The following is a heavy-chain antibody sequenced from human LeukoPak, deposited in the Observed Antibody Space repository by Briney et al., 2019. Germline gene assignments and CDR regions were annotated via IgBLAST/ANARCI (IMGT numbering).Heavy chain of an antibody. V-gene: IGHV3-66*01. J-gene: IGHJ3*02. CDR3: ARDRVVVVPAAPDAFDI. CDR2: IYTSGST. CDR1: GFTISTSY. D-gene: IGHD2-2*01. Sequence: GGSLRLPCAASGFTISTSYISWVRQAPGKGLEWVSLIYTSGSTYYTDSVKGRFTISRDISKNTLYLQMNSLRAEDTAVYYCARDRVVVVPAAPDAFDIWGQGTMVTVSS.